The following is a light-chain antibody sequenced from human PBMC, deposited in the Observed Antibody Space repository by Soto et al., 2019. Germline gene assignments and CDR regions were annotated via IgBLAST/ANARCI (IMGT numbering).Light chain of an antibody. CDR2: GAS. J-gene: IGKJ1*01. CDR3: QQYGSSPWT. V-gene: IGKV3-20*01. Sequence: EHVFTQSPGTLSLTPGERATLSCRASQSISRTYLAWYQQKPGQAPRLLIYGASSRATGIPDRFSGSGSGTDFTLTISRLEPEDFAVYYCQQYGSSPWTFGQGTKVDIK. CDR1: QSISRTY.